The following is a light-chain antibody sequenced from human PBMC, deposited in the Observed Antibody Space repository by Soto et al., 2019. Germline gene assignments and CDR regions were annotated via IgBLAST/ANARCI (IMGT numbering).Light chain of an antibody. CDR3: AAWDDSLNGPR. Sequence: QSVLTQPPSTSGTPGQRVSISCSGSSSNIGRNSVNWYQQLPGTAPKLLIYSNNQRPSGVPDRFSGSKSGTAASLAISGLQSEDEADYYCAAWDDSLNGPRFGGGTQLTVL. CDR1: SSNIGRNS. CDR2: SNN. J-gene: IGLJ3*02. V-gene: IGLV1-44*01.